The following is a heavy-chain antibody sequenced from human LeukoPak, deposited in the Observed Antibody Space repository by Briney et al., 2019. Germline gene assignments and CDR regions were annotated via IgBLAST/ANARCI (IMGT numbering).Heavy chain of an antibody. D-gene: IGHD3-16*01. CDR3: ARDIKRSRARWENLGIDP. Sequence: SETLSLTCAVYGGSFSGYYWSWIRQPPGKGLEWIGEINHSGSTNYNPSLKSRVTISVDTSKNQFSLKLSSVTAADTAVYYCARDIKRSRARWENLGIDPWGQGTLVTVSS. CDR2: INHSGST. CDR1: GGSFSGYY. J-gene: IGHJ5*02. V-gene: IGHV4-34*01.